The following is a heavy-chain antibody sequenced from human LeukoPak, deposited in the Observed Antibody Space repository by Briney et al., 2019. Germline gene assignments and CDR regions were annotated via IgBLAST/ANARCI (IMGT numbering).Heavy chain of an antibody. CDR2: IFVGSSNT. J-gene: IGHJ6*02. Sequence: TSVKVSCKASGFSFTSSAMQWVRLARGQRMEWIGLIFVGSSNTNYAQKFQERVIITRDMSTSTAYMELSSLRSEDTAVYYCAAGVRGYSSSWYIFDYGMDVWGQGTTVTVSS. V-gene: IGHV1-58*02. CDR3: AAGVRGYSSSWYIFDYGMDV. CDR1: GFSFTSSA. D-gene: IGHD6-13*01.